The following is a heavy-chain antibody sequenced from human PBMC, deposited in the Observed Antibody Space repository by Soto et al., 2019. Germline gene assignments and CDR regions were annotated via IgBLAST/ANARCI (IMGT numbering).Heavy chain of an antibody. CDR2: ISASGVAT. CDR3: AKRWGAVPGTEGQGMDV. J-gene: IGHJ6*02. Sequence: EVQLLESGGGLVQPGGSLRLSCAASGFTFSSYAMSWVRQAPGKGLEWVSIISASGVATFYADSVKGRFTISRDNSKNMLYLQMNRLRAEDTAVYYCAKRWGAVPGTEGQGMDVWGQGTTVAVSS. V-gene: IGHV3-23*01. CDR1: GFTFSSYA. D-gene: IGHD6-19*01.